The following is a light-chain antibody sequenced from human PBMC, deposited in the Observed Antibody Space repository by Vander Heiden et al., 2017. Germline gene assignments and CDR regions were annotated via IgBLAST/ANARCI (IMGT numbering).Light chain of an antibody. CDR1: QDISSS. V-gene: IGKV1-33*01. Sequence: DIQMTQSPSSLSASVGDRVTITCQASQDISSSLNWFQQKPGKAPKLLIYGASHLETGVPSRFAGSGSGTDFTFTISSLQPEDVATYYCQQYDELPRTFGQGTKVEVK. CDR3: QQYDELPRT. CDR2: GAS. J-gene: IGKJ1*01.